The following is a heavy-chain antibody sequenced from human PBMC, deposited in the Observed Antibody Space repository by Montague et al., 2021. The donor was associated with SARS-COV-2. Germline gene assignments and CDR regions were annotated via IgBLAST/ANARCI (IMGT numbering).Heavy chain of an antibody. CDR3: ARGRVVVVPAAMGLLQELYYYYYMDV. Sequence: SETLSLTCAVYGGSFSGYYWSWIRQPPGKGLEWIGEINHSGSTNYNPSLKSQVTISVDTSKNQFSLKLSSVTAADTAVYYCARGRVVVVPAAMGLLQELYYYYYMDVWGKGTTVTVSS. CDR2: INHSGST. D-gene: IGHD2-2*01. V-gene: IGHV4-34*01. CDR1: GGSFSGYY. J-gene: IGHJ6*03.